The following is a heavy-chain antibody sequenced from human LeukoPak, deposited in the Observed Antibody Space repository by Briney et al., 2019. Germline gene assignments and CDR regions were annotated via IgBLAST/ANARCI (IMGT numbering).Heavy chain of an antibody. CDR2: ISSNGGST. CDR3: ARAFGAENFDY. V-gene: IGHV3-64*02. D-gene: IGHD1-26*01. J-gene: IGHJ4*02. CDR1: GFTFSSYA. Sequence: GGSLRLSCAASGFTFSSYAMHWVRQAPWKGLEYVSAISSNGGSTFYADPVKGRFTISRDNSKNTLYLQMGSLRSDDMAVYYCARAFGAENFDYWGQGTLVTVSS.